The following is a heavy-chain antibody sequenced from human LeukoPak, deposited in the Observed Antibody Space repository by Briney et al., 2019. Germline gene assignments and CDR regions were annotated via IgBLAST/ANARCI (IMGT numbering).Heavy chain of an antibody. J-gene: IGHJ4*02. CDR3: AYDYVR. CDR1: GFTFSSYW. V-gene: IGHV3-74*01. Sequence: PGGSLRLSCAASGFTFSSYWTPWVRQAPGKGVVWVSRIDNDGSSTSYADTVKGRFTISRDNAKNTVYLQMNSLRAEDTAVYCCAYDYVRWGQGTLVTVSS. D-gene: IGHD3-16*01. CDR2: IDNDGSST.